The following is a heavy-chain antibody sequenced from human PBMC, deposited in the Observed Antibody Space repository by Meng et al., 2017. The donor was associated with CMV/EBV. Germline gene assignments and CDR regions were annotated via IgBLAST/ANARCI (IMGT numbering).Heavy chain of an antibody. D-gene: IGHD2-2*01. Sequence: SETLSLTCAVYGGSFSGYYWSWIRQPPGKGLEWIGYIYYSGSTNYNPSLKSRVTISVDTSKNQFSLKLSSVTAADTAVYYCARVTCSSTSCYRGGWFDPWGQGTLVTVSS. J-gene: IGHJ5*02. CDR3: ARVTCSSTSCYRGGWFDP. CDR1: GGSFSGYY. CDR2: IYYSGST. V-gene: IGHV4-59*01.